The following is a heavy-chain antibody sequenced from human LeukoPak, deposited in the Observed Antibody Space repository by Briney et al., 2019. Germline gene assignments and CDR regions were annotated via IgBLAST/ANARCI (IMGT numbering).Heavy chain of an antibody. CDR1: GGSISSYY. CDR3: ARHAGADGSNWSYFDY. Sequence: SETLSLTCTVSGGSISSYYWNWIRQPPGKGLEWIGCIYYSGSTNYNPSLKSRVTISVDMSKNQFSLNLYSVTAADTAVYYCARHAGADGSNWSYFDYWGQGTLVTVSS. D-gene: IGHD6-13*01. J-gene: IGHJ4*02. CDR2: IYYSGST. V-gene: IGHV4-59*08.